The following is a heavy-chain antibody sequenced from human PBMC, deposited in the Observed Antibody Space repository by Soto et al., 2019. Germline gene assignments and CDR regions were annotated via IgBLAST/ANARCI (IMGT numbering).Heavy chain of an antibody. CDR1: GYTFTSYG. CDR2: ISAYNGNT. CDR3: ARVGDFWSGYYHGYFDY. Sequence: ASVKVSCKSSGYTFTSYGISWVRQAPGQGLEWMGWISAYNGNTNYAQKLQGRVTMTTDTSTSTAYMELRSLRSDDTAVYYCARVGDFWSGYYHGYFDYWGQGTLVTVSS. J-gene: IGHJ4*02. V-gene: IGHV1-18*01. D-gene: IGHD3-3*01.